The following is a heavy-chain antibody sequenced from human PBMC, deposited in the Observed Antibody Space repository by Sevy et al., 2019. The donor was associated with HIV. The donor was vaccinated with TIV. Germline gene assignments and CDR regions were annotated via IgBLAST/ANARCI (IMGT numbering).Heavy chain of an antibody. CDR1: GRTFNGYY. D-gene: IGHD1-1*01. J-gene: IGHJ6*02. CDR2: INPDTEGT. V-gene: IGHV1-2*02. Sequence: ASVKVSCKASGRTFNGYYIHWVRQAPGQGLEWVAWINPDTEGTKYAAKSEGRMTLTTDMSSDTAYMELRRLRSDDTAVYYCAILRVRWHDKGDGMDVWGQGTTVTVSS. CDR3: AILRVRWHDKGDGMDV.